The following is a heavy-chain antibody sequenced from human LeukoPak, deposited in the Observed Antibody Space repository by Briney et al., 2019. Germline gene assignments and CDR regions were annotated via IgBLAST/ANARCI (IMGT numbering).Heavy chain of an antibody. J-gene: IGHJ3*02. V-gene: IGHV3-33*01. CDR2: IWYDGSNK. CDR1: GFTFSSYG. Sequence: GGSLRLSCAASGFTFSSYGMHWVRQAPGKGLEWVAVIWYDGSNKYYADSVKGRFTISRDNSKNTLYLQMNSLRAEDTAVYYCARLLPEITMVRGADDAFDIWGQGTMVTVSS. D-gene: IGHD3-10*01. CDR3: ARLLPEITMVRGADDAFDI.